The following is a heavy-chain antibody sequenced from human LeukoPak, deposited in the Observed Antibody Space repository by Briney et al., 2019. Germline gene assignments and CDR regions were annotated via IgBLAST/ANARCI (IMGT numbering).Heavy chain of an antibody. J-gene: IGHJ3*02. CDR2: ISSSSSTI. CDR3: AKDHPFRGEWLVRGAFDI. CDR1: GFTFSSYS. Sequence: PGGSLRLSCAASGFTFSSYSMNWVRQAPGKGLEWVSYISSSSSTIYYADSVKGRFTISRDNAKNSLYLQMNSLRAEDTAVYYCAKDHPFRGEWLVRGAFDIWGQGTMVTVSS. V-gene: IGHV3-48*01. D-gene: IGHD6-19*01.